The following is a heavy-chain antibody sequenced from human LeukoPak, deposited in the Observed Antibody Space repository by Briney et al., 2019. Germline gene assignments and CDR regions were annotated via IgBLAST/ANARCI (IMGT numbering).Heavy chain of an antibody. CDR1: GFTFSSYA. CDR2: ISYDGSNK. V-gene: IGHV3-30-3*02. Sequence: GRSLRLSCAASGFTFSSYAMHWVRQAPGKGLEWVAVISYDGSNKYYADSMKGRFTISRDNSKTTLYLQVNSLRAEDTAVYYCAKHPDVGSYYYFQHWGQGTLVTVSS. D-gene: IGHD3-10*01. J-gene: IGHJ1*01. CDR3: AKHPDVGSYYYFQH.